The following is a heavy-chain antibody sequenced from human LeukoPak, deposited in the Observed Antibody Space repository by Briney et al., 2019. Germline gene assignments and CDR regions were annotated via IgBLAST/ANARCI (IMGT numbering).Heavy chain of an antibody. D-gene: IGHD2-15*01. V-gene: IGHV3-33*01. CDR3: ASFGEAANDAFDI. Sequence: GRSLRLSCAASGFTFTSYGMHWVRQAPGKGLEWVGVIWYDGSNKYYADSVKGRFTISRDNSKNTLYLQMNSLRAEDTAVYYCASFGEAANDAFDIWGQGTMVTVSS. CDR1: GFTFTSYG. CDR2: IWYDGSNK. J-gene: IGHJ3*02.